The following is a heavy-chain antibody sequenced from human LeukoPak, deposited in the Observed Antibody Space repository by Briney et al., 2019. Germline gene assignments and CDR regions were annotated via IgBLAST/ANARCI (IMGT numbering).Heavy chain of an antibody. CDR1: GGTFNSYA. CDR2: IIPILGIA. Sequence: ASVKVSCKASGGTFNSYAISWVRQAPGHGLEWMGRIIPILGIANYAQKFQGRVTITADKSTTTAYMELSSLRSEDTAVYYCARGDYYDSSGYYGPEDYWGQGTLVTVSS. V-gene: IGHV1-69*04. D-gene: IGHD3-22*01. CDR3: ARGDYYDSSGYYGPEDY. J-gene: IGHJ4*02.